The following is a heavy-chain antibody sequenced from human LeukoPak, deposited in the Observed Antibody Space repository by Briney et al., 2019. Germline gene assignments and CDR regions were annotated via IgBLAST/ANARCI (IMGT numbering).Heavy chain of an antibody. V-gene: IGHV3-33*01. Sequence: GGSLRLSCAASGFIFSSYGMHWIRQAPGKGLEWVAAIWYDGSNKNYVDSVKGRFSISRDNSKNTLYLQMNSLRAEDTAVYYCARDEVRAVVVSPATRGATDYWGQGTLVTVSS. CDR3: ARDEVRAVVVSPATRGATDY. J-gene: IGHJ4*02. CDR1: GFIFSSYG. CDR2: IWYDGSNK. D-gene: IGHD2-2*01.